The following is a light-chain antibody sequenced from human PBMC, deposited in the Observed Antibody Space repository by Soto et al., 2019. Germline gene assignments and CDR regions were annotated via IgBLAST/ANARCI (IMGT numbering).Light chain of an antibody. Sequence: QPASVSGSPGQSITISCTGTSSDVGSYNLVSWYQQHPGKAPKLMIYEGSKRPSGVSNRFSGSKSGNTASLTISGLQAEDEADYYCCSYAGSSTYVVFGGGTKLTVL. CDR3: CSYAGSSTYVV. CDR1: SSDVGSYNL. J-gene: IGLJ2*01. CDR2: EGS. V-gene: IGLV2-23*01.